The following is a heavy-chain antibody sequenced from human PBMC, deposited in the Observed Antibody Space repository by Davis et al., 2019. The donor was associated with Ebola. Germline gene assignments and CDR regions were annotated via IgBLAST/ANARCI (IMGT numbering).Heavy chain of an antibody. V-gene: IGHV4-4*07. D-gene: IGHD3-3*01. J-gene: IGHJ4*02. CDR2: IYTSGST. Sequence: PSETLSLTCTVSGGSISSYYWSWIRQPAGKGLEWIGRIYTSGSTNYNPSLKSRVTMSVDTSKNQFALKLSSVTAADTAVYYCARGGLSDFGVVIDYWGQGTLVTVSS. CDR3: ARGGLSDFGVVIDY. CDR1: GGSISSYY.